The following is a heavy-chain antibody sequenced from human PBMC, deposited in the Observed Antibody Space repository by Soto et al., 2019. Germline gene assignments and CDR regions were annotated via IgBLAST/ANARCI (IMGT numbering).Heavy chain of an antibody. V-gene: IGHV3-74*01. CDR3: ARGAGGYYYIDA. D-gene: IGHD3-10*01. CDR1: GFTFRSYW. J-gene: IGHJ6*03. CDR2: LYTDGSRT. Sequence: EVQLVESGGGLVQPGGSLRLSCAASGFTFRSYWMHWVRQVPGKGLVWVARLYTDGSRTSYADSVKGRFTISRDNAKNTLYLQMNSLRAEDTAVYYCARGAGGYYYIDAWGKGTTVTVSS.